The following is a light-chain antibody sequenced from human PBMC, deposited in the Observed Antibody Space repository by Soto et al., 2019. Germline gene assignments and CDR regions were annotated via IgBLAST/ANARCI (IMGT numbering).Light chain of an antibody. CDR1: QSVRSN. CDR3: QQYSKWPIT. Sequence: ELVMTQSPDTMSVSPGERATLSCRASQSVRSNLAWYQQKPGQAPRLLIYDVSTRATGIPAGFSGSGSGTEFSLTISSLQSEDFAVYYCQQYSKWPITFGQGTRLEIK. CDR2: DVS. J-gene: IGKJ5*01. V-gene: IGKV3D-15*01.